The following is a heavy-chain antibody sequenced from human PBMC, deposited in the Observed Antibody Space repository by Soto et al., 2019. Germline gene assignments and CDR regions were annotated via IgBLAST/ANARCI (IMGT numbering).Heavy chain of an antibody. CDR1: GLTFSSYW. D-gene: IGHD5-12*01. CDR3: ARDHSGYDYRVLGY. V-gene: IGHV3-7*01. CDR2: IKQDGSEK. Sequence: EVQLVESGGGLVQPGGSLRLSCAASGLTFSSYWMSWVRQAPGKGLEWVANIKQDGSEKYYVDSVKGRFTISGDNAKNSLYLQMNSLRAEDTAVYYFARDHSGYDYRVLGYWGQGTLVTVSS. J-gene: IGHJ4*02.